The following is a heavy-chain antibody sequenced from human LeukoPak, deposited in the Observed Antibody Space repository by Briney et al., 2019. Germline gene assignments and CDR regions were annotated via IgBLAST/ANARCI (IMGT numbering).Heavy chain of an antibody. CDR2: ISSSSSYM. V-gene: IGHV3-21*01. CDR1: GFTFSSYS. CDR3: ARGRGNLMGY. J-gene: IGHJ4*02. D-gene: IGHD3-16*01. Sequence: GGSLRLSCAASGFTFSSYSMNWVRQAPGKGLEWVSSISSSSSYMYYADSVKGRFTISRDNAKDSLYLQMNSLRAEDTAVYYCARGRGNLMGYWGQGTLVTVSS.